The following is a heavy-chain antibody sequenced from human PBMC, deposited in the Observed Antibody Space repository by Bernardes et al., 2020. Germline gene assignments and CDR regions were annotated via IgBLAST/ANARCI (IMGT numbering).Heavy chain of an antibody. J-gene: IGHJ4*02. CDR3: ARDVALGYFDY. Sequence: GGSLRLSCAASGFTFSDYYVTWIRRAPGKGLEWVSYISSRSSHTNYADSVKGRFTISRDNAKNSLYLQMNSLRAEDTAVYYCARDVALGYFDYWGQGTLVTVSS. D-gene: IGHD2-15*01. V-gene: IGHV3-11*06. CDR2: ISSRSSHT. CDR1: GFTFSDYY.